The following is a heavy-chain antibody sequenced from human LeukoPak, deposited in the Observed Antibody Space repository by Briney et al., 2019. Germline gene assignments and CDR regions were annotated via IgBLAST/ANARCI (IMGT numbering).Heavy chain of an antibody. D-gene: IGHD6-13*01. CDR2: IYYSGST. J-gene: IGHJ5*02. V-gene: IGHV4-39*01. Sequence: PSETLSLTCTVSGGSISSSSYYWGWIRQPPGKGLEWIGSIYYSGSTYYNPSLKSRVTISVDTSKNQFSLKLSSVTAADTAVYYCALRIAAAGTTWFDPWGQGTLVTVSS. CDR1: GGSISSSSYY. CDR3: ALRIAAAGTTWFDP.